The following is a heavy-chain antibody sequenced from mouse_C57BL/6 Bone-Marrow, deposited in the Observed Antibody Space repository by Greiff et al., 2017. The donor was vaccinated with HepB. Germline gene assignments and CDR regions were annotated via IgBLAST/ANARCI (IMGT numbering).Heavy chain of an antibody. V-gene: IGHV5-12*01. J-gene: IGHJ4*01. CDR1: GSTFSDYY. D-gene: IGHD1-1*01. CDR3: ARLLRFFYAMDY. Sequence: EVMLVESGGGLVQPGGSLKLSCAASGSTFSDYYMYWVRQTPEKRLEWVAYISNGGGSTYYPDTVKGRFTISRDNAKNTLYLQMSRLKSEDTAMYYCARLLRFFYAMDYWGQGTSVTVSS. CDR2: ISNGGGST.